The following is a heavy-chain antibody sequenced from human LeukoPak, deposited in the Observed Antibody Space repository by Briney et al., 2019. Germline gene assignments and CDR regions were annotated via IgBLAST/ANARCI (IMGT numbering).Heavy chain of an antibody. V-gene: IGHV3-30*04. CDR2: ISYDGSNK. CDR3: AREQQNIVVVGFDP. D-gene: IGHD2-15*01. J-gene: IGHJ5*02. Sequence: RSLRLSCAASGFTFSSYAMHWVRQAPGKGLEWVAVISYDGSNKYYADSVKGRFTISRDNSKNTLYLQMNSLRAEDTAVYYCAREQQNIVVVGFDPWGQGTLVTVSS. CDR1: GFTFSSYA.